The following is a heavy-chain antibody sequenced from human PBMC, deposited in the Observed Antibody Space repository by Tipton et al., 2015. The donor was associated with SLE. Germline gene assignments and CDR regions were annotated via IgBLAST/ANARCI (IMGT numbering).Heavy chain of an antibody. CDR1: GGSISSYY. CDR2: LYTSGNT. J-gene: IGHJ6*02. CDR3: ARGGLNWGTYYHGIDV. D-gene: IGHD7-27*01. V-gene: IGHV4-4*07. Sequence: TLSLTCTVSGGSISSYYWTWIRQPPGKGLEWIGRLYTSGNTNDNPSLKSRVTMSLDTSKNQFSLKLSSVTAADTAVYYCARGGLNWGTYYHGIDVWGQGTTVTVSS.